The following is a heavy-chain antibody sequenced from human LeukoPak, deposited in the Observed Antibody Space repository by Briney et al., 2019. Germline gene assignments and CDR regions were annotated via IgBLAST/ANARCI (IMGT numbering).Heavy chain of an antibody. Sequence: PGGSLRLSCAASGFIVSSNYMSWVRQAPGKGLEWVSVIYSGGSTYYADSVKGRFTVSRDNSKNTLYLQMNSLRAEDTAVYYCASGEFPYYFDYWGQGTLSPSPQ. CDR1: GFIVSSNY. CDR3: ASGEFPYYFDY. V-gene: IGHV3-53*01. J-gene: IGHJ4*02. D-gene: IGHD3-10*01. CDR2: IYSGGST.